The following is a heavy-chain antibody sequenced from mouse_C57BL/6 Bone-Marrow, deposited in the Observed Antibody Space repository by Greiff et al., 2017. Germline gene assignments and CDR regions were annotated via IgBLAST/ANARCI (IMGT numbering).Heavy chain of an antibody. J-gene: IGHJ4*01. CDR1: GFTFSSYA. CDR3: ARAPDYDGPMDY. Sequence: EVQPVESGGGLVKPGGFLKLSCAASGFTFSSYAMSWVRPTPETRLEWVATISYGGSYTYYPDNVQGRFTNSRDNAENNLYLQMSHLKSEDTAMYYCARAPDYDGPMDYWGQGTSVTVSS. V-gene: IGHV5-4*01. CDR2: ISYGGSYT. D-gene: IGHD2-4*01.